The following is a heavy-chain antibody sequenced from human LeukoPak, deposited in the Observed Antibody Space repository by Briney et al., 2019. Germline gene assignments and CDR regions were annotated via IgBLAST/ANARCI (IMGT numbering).Heavy chain of an antibody. J-gene: IGHJ4*02. CDR3: ARDYYDTTGSYSGSY. D-gene: IGHD3-22*01. Sequence: SETLSLTCAVSGGSISSSNWWTWVRQPPGKGLEWIGDIYHSGFTNYNPSLKSRVTISVDKSKNQFSLKLNSVTAADTAVYYCARDYYDTTGSYSGSYWGQGTLVTVSS. V-gene: IGHV4-4*02. CDR2: IYHSGFT. CDR1: GGSISSSNW.